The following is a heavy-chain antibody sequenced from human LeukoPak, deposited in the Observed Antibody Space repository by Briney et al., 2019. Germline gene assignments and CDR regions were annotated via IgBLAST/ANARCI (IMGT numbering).Heavy chain of an antibody. Sequence: GGSLRLSCAASGFTASSNYMSWVRQAPGKGLEWVSVIYSGGSTYYADSVKGRFTISRDNSKNTLYLQMNSLRVEDTAAYYCARETGKTSDAFDIWGQGTMVTVSS. J-gene: IGHJ3*02. CDR1: GFTASSNY. CDR2: IYSGGST. D-gene: IGHD1-14*01. CDR3: ARETGKTSDAFDI. V-gene: IGHV3-53*01.